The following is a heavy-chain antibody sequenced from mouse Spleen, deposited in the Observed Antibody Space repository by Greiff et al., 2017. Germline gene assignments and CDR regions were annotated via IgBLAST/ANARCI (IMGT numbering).Heavy chain of an antibody. CDR2: ISSGSSTI. J-gene: IGHJ3*01. Sequence: EVQLVEPGGGLVKPGGSLKLSCAASGFTFSDYGMHWVRQAPEKGLEWVAYISSGSSTIYYADTVKGRFTISRDNAKNTLFLQMTSLRSEDTAMYYCARGAIYYGDYGFAYWGQGTLVTVSA. CDR1: GFTFSDYG. V-gene: IGHV5-17*01. CDR3: ARGAIYYGDYGFAY. D-gene: IGHD2-13*01.